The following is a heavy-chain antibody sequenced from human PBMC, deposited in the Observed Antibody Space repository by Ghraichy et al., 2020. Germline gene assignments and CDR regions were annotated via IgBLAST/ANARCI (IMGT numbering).Heavy chain of an antibody. J-gene: IGHJ4*02. CDR3: AKDFGVVGSGGAFFDF. V-gene: IGHV3-30*02. CDR2: IRYDGNMK. CDR1: RITFSDYG. D-gene: IGHD6-19*01. Sequence: GGSLRLSCAASRITFSDYGMHWLRRAPGKGLEWLAFIRYDGNMKYYADSVKGRFTISRDNSQNMVYLQMDSLRPVDTAIYYCAKDFGVVGSGGAFFDFWGQEALFAVSS.